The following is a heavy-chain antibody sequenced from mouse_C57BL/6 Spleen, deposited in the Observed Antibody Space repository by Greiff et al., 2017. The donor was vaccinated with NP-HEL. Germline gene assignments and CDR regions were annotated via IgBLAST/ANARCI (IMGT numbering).Heavy chain of an antibody. V-gene: IGHV1-18*01. J-gene: IGHJ4*01. CDR3: ARGDTTVLHYYAMDY. CDR1: GYTFTDYN. Sequence: VQLQQSGPELVKPGASVKIPCKASGYTFTDYNMDWVKQSHGKSLEWIGDINPNNGGTIYNQKFKGKATLTVDKSSSTAYMELRSLTSEDTAVYYCARGDTTVLHYYAMDYWGQGTSVTVSS. CDR2: INPNNGGT. D-gene: IGHD1-1*01.